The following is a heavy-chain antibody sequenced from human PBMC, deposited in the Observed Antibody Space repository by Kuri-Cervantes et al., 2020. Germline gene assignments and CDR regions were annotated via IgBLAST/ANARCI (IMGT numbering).Heavy chain of an antibody. D-gene: IGHD3-10*01. CDR2: IIPIFGTA. J-gene: IGHJ6*03. CDR3: ARLPYYGYYYYMDV. V-gene: IGHV1-69*06. Sequence: SVKVSCKASGGTFSSYDISWVRQAPGQGLEWMGGIIPIFGTANYAQKFQGRVTITADKSTSTAYMELSSLRSEDTAVYYCARLPYYGYYYYMDVWGKGTTVTVSS. CDR1: GGTFSSYD.